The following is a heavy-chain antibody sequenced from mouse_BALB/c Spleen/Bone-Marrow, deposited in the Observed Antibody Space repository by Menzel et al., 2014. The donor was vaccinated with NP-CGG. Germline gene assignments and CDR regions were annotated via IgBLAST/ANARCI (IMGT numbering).Heavy chain of an antibody. CDR2: IDPANGNT. D-gene: IGHD2-1*01. J-gene: IGHJ4*01. CDR1: GFNIKDTY. V-gene: IGHV14-3*02. Sequence: EVQLQQSGAELVKPGASVKLSCTASGFNIKDTYMYRVKQRPEQGLEWIGRIDPANGNTKYDPKFQGRATITADTSSNTAYLQLSSLTSEDTAVYYCAREDYGNSYAMDYWGQGTSVTVSS. CDR3: AREDYGNSYAMDY.